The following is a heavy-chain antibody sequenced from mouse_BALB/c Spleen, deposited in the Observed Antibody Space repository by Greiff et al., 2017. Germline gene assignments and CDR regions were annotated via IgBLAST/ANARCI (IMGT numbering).Heavy chain of an antibody. CDR1: GFNIKDTY. Sequence: VQLKESGAELVKPGASVKLSCTASGFNIKDTYMHWVKQRPEQGLEWIGRIDPANGNTKYDPKFQGKATITADTSSNTAYLQLSSLTSEDTAVYYCARDYGSPPLFFDVWGAGTTVTVSS. V-gene: IGHV14-3*02. J-gene: IGHJ1*01. D-gene: IGHD1-1*01. CDR2: IDPANGNT. CDR3: ARDYGSPPLFFDV.